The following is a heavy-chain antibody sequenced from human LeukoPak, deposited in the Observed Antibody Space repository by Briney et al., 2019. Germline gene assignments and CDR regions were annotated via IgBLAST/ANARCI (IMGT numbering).Heavy chain of an antibody. CDR2: IYYSGST. V-gene: IGHV4-61*05. CDR1: GGSISSSSTYY. J-gene: IGHJ3*02. CDR3: ARVRSKYSFLDAFDI. Sequence: SETLSLTCTVSGGSISSSSTYYWGWIRQPPGKGLEWIGYIYYSGSTNYNPSLKSRVTISVDTSKNQFSLKLSSVTAADTAVYYCARVRSKYSFLDAFDIWGQGTMVTVSS. D-gene: IGHD5-18*01.